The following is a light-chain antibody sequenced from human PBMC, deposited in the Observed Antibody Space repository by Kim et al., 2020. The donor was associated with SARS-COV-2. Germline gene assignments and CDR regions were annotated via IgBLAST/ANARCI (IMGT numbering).Light chain of an antibody. CDR3: AAWDDSLNGWV. CDR2: INN. J-gene: IGLJ3*02. CDR1: SSNIGSNT. Sequence: QSVLTQPPSASGTPGQRVTISWSGSSSNIGSNTVNWYQQLPGTAPKLLIYINNQRPSGVPDRFSCSKSGTSASLAISGLQSEDEADYYCAAWDDSLNGWVFGGGTKLTVL. V-gene: IGLV1-44*01.